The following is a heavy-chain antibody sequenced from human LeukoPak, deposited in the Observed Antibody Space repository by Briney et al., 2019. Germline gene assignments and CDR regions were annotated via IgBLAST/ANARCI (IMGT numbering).Heavy chain of an antibody. J-gene: IGHJ4*02. Sequence: ASVKVSCKTSNYTFLSYGINWVRQAPGQGLEWMGWISPYNGNTNYAQRFQGRVTMTTDTSTSTAYMELTSLRSDDTAVYYCARDRGLYCSAGACYAVDYWGQGTLLTVSS. CDR3: ARDRGLYCSAGACYAVDY. D-gene: IGHD2-15*01. CDR2: ISPYNGNT. CDR1: NYTFLSYG. V-gene: IGHV1-18*01.